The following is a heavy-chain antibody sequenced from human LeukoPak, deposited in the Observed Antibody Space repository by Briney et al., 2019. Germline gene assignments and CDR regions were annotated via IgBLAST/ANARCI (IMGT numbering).Heavy chain of an antibody. Sequence: GGSLRLSCAASGFTVRSNYMSWVRQAPGKGLEWVSVIYGGGNTFYADSVKSRFTVSRDNSKNTLYLQMNSLRAEDTAVYYCARDLRGYDSTFDYWGQGILVTVSS. J-gene: IGHJ4*02. V-gene: IGHV3-66*01. CDR3: ARDLRGYDSTFDY. CDR1: GFTVRSNY. CDR2: IYGGGNT. D-gene: IGHD5-12*01.